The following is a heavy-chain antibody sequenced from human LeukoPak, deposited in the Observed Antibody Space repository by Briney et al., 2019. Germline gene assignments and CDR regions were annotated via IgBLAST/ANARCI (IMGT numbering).Heavy chain of an antibody. CDR2: IWYDGSNK. Sequence: GRSLRLSCAASGFTFGSYGMHWVRQAPGKGLEWVAVIWYDGSNKYYADSVKGRFTISRDNSKNTLYLQMNSLRAEDTAVYYCARDPSDYYGSGRRRTDNWFDPWGQGTLVTVSS. J-gene: IGHJ5*02. CDR1: GFTFGSYG. CDR3: ARDPSDYYGSGRRRTDNWFDP. D-gene: IGHD3-10*01. V-gene: IGHV3-33*01.